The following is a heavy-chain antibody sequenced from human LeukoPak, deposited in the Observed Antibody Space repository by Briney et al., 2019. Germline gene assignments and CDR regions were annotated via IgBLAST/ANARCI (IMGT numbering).Heavy chain of an antibody. D-gene: IGHD1-7*01. CDR1: GFTFSNAW. CDR2: IKSNTDGGTT. CDR3: TTDSFNWNYESWFDP. Sequence: GGTLRLSCAASGFTFSNAWMSWVRQAPGKGLEWVGRIKSNTDGGTTDYAAPVKGRFTISRDDSKNTLYLQMNSLKTEDTAVYYCTTDSFNWNYESWFDPWGQGTLVTVSS. J-gene: IGHJ5*02. V-gene: IGHV3-15*01.